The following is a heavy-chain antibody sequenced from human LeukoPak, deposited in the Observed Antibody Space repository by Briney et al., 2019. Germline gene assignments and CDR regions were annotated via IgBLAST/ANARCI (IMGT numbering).Heavy chain of an antibody. CDR2: ISIGSIYL. D-gene: IGHD2-21*02. CDR3: ARDRYCGGDCPNDY. Sequence: GGSLRLSCAASGFTFSTYTMNWVREAPGKGLEWVSSISIGSIYLYYADSVKGRFTISRDNAKNSLYLQMNSRRAEDTAVYYCARDRYCGGDCPNDYWGQGTLVTASS. CDR1: GFTFSTYT. V-gene: IGHV3-21*01. J-gene: IGHJ4*02.